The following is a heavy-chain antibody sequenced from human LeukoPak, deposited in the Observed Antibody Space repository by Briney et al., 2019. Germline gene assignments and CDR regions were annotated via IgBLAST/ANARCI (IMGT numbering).Heavy chain of an antibody. D-gene: IGHD3-22*01. J-gene: IGHJ4*02. CDR2: IYYSGST. V-gene: IGHV4-59*08. CDR3: ARHLYFEDSSGYYSYSFDY. Sequence: SETLSLTCIVSGGSISSFYWSWIRQPPGKGLEWIGYIYYSGSTNYNPSLKSRVTISVDTSKNQFSLKLSSVTAADTAAYYCARHLYFEDSSGYYSYSFDYWGQGTLVTVSS. CDR1: GGSISSFY.